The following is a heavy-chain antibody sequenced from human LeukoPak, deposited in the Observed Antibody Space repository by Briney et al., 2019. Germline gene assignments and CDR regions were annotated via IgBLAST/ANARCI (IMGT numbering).Heavy chain of an antibody. J-gene: IGHJ5*02. V-gene: IGHV4-30-2*01. CDR3: ARSSFFGAAGWFDP. CDR1: GGSISSGGYS. Sequence: SETLSLTCAVSGGSISSGGYSWSWIRQPPGKGLEWIGYIYHSGGTYYNPSLKSRVTISVDRSKNQFSLKLSSVTAADTAVYYCARSSFFGAAGWFDPWGQGTLVTVSS. CDR2: IYHSGGT. D-gene: IGHD3-3*01.